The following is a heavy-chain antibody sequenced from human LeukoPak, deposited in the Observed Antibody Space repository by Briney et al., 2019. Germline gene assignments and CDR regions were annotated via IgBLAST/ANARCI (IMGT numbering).Heavy chain of an antibody. CDR2: ISSSSSTI. D-gene: IGHD2-2*01. V-gene: IGHV3-48*01. CDR3: ARIGAPYCSSTSCYHRDYYYYYYMDV. J-gene: IGHJ6*03. CDR1: GVTFSTYA. Sequence: GGSLRLSCAASGVTFSTYAMTWVRQAPGRGLEWVSYISSSSSTIYYADSVKGRFTISRDNAKNSLYLQMNSLRAEDTAVYYCARIGAPYCSSTSCYHRDYYYYYYMDVWGKGTTVTVSS.